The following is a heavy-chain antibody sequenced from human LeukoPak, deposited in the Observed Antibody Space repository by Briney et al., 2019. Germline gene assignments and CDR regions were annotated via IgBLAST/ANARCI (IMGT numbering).Heavy chain of an antibody. J-gene: IGHJ4*02. CDR2: IYYSGST. CDR3: VNYYDSSDYQQPNHFDY. D-gene: IGHD3-22*01. V-gene: IGHV4-39*01. Sequence: PSETLSLTCTVSGGSISSSSYYWGWIRQPPGKGLEWIGSIYYSGSTYYNPSLKSRVTISVDTSKNQFSLKLSSVTAADTAVYYCVNYYDSSDYQQPNHFDYWGQGTLVTVSS. CDR1: GGSISSSSYY.